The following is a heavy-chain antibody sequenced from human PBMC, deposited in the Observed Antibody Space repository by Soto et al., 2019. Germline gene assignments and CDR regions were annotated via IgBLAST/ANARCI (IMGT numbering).Heavy chain of an antibody. V-gene: IGHV1-18*01. Sequence: GASVKASCKSSGYTITSYGISCVRQAPGQGLEWMGWISAYNGNTNYAQKLQDRVTMTTDTSTSTAYMELRSLRSDDTAVYYCARTPPISDYYYYYMDVWGKGTTVTVSS. CDR2: ISAYNGNT. CDR1: GYTITSYG. J-gene: IGHJ6*03. D-gene: IGHD3-3*01. CDR3: ARTPPISDYYYYYMDV.